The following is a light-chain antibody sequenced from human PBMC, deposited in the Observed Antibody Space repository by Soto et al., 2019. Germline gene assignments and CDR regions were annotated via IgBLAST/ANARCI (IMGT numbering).Light chain of an antibody. Sequence: EIVLTQSPATLSVSPGDRVTLSCRASQSVDINLAWYQQRSGQAPRLLIYGASTRATDMPGRFSGSGSGTEFTLTISSLQSEDFATYYCQQSYSLPFTFGPGTKVDFK. CDR3: QQSYSLPFT. J-gene: IGKJ3*01. V-gene: IGKV3-15*01. CDR1: QSVDIN. CDR2: GAS.